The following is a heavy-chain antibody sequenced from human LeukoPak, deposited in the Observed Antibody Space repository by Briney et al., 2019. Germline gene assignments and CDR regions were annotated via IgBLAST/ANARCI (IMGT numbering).Heavy chain of an antibody. J-gene: IGHJ3*02. CDR3: ARGLSLWSRDAFDI. CDR2: ISAYNGNT. V-gene: IGHV1-18*01. CDR1: GYTFTSYD. D-gene: IGHD2-21*01. Sequence: VASVKVSCKASGYTFTSYDINWVRQAPGQGLEWMGWISAYNGNTNYAQKLQGRVTMTTDTSTSTAYMELRSLRSDDTAVYYCARGLSLWSRDAFDIWGQGTMVTVSS.